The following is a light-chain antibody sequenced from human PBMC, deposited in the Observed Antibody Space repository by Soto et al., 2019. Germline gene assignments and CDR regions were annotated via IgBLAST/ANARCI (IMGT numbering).Light chain of an antibody. V-gene: IGKV1-5*03. CDR2: KAS. Sequence: DIHMTQSPSPLSASVGDRVTITCLASQSISSWLAWYQQKPGKAPKLLIYKASSLESGVPSRFSGSGSGTEFTLTISSLQPDDFETYYCQQYNSDPSTFGQGTKVDIK. CDR1: QSISSW. CDR3: QQYNSDPST. J-gene: IGKJ1*01.